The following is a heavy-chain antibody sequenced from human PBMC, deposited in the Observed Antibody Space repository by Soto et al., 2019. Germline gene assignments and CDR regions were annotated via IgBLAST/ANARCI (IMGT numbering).Heavy chain of an antibody. D-gene: IGHD3-9*01. V-gene: IGHV3-53*01. CDR2: LYTGGSA. J-gene: IGHJ4*02. Sequence: QPGGSLRLSCAASGFSVTDHYMTWVRQAPGKGLEWVSVLYTGGSAYYGDSVKGRFTISRDSSTNTLYLQMNSLEVGDTAFYFCARSFNDWTTYFDYWSEGTLVTVSS. CDR3: ARSFNDWTTYFDY. CDR1: GFSVTDHY.